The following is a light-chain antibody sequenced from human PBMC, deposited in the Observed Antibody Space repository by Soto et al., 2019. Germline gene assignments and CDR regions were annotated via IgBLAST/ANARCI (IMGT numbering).Light chain of an antibody. Sequence: SYELTQTPSVSVAPGQTARITCGGDNIRRKTVHWYQQKPGQAPVLVVYDDSDRPSGIPERFSGSNSGNPATLTISRVEAGDEADYYCGSWDSSLSAYVFGTGTKVTVL. CDR2: DDS. CDR3: GSWDSSLSAYV. J-gene: IGLJ1*01. CDR1: NIRRKT. V-gene: IGLV3-21*02.